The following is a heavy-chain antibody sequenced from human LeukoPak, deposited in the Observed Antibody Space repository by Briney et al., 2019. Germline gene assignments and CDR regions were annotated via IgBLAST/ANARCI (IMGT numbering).Heavy chain of an antibody. D-gene: IGHD3-16*02. CDR3: ARQRLGEISLTAFDI. J-gene: IGHJ3*02. CDR2: IYSSGST. V-gene: IGHV4-4*09. CDR1: GGSISSNY. Sequence: SETLSLTCTVSGGSISSNYWNWIRQPPGKGLEWIGYIYSSGSTNYNPSLKSRVTMSVDTSKNQFSLKLMPVTAADTAVYYCARQRLGEISLTAFDIWGRGTMVTVSS.